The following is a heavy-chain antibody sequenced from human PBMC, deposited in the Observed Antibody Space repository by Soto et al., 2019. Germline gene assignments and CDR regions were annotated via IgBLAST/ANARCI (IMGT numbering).Heavy chain of an antibody. CDR3: ARDLRYGSGMTYWFDP. CDR2: IYYSGST. V-gene: IGHV4-31*03. Sequence: QVQLQESGPGLVKPSQTLSLTCTVSGGSISSGGYYWSWIRQHPGKGLGGIGYIYYSGSTYYNPSLKSRVTISVDTSKNQFSLKLSSVTAADTAVYYCARDLRYGSGMTYWFDPWGQGTLVTVSS. J-gene: IGHJ5*02. CDR1: GGSISSGGYY. D-gene: IGHD3-10*01.